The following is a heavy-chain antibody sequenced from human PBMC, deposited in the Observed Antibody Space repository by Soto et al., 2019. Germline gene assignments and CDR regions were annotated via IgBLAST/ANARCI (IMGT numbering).Heavy chain of an antibody. CDR2: LYWNDEE. CDR1: GFSINTGGVG. V-gene: IGHV2-5*01. Sequence: QITLKESGPTLVKPTEILTLTCTLSGFSINTGGVGVGWIRQPPGRAPEWLALLYWNDEEWYSPFLRYRLSVTKNTSKNLVVLTMTHMDPMDTGTYYSAKRRALSNNLFFDRLGQGALVTVSS. J-gene: IGHJ4*02. CDR3: AKRRALSNNLFFDR. D-gene: IGHD1-1*01.